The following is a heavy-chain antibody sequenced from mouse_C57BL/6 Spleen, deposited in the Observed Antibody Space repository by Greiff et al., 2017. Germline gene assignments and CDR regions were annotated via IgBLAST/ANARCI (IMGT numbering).Heavy chain of an antibody. CDR1: GYAFTNYL. V-gene: IGHV1-54*01. Sequence: QVQLQQSGAELVRPGTSVKVSCKASGYAFTNYLIEWVKQRPGQGLEWIGVINPGSGGTNYNEKFKGNATLTADKSSSTAYMQLSSLTSEDAAVYFCARSHYYGSSPSYWGQGTLVTVSA. CDR2: INPGSGGT. D-gene: IGHD1-1*01. J-gene: IGHJ3*01. CDR3: ARSHYYGSSPSY.